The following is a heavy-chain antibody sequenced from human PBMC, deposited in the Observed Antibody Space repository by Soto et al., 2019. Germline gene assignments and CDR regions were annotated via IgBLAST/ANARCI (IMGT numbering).Heavy chain of an antibody. D-gene: IGHD3-9*01. J-gene: IGHJ4*02. CDR1: GFNFTRYK. CDR3: ARHATYYDILSGYYFDY. V-gene: IGHV5-51*01. CDR2: IFPGDSDT. Sequence: WESLTICCTCSGFNFTRYKIAWVRQMPGKGLEWMGTIFPGDSDTRYSPSFQGQVTISADKSTSTAYLQWSSLKASDTAMYYCARHATYYDILSGYYFDYWGQGTLVTVSS.